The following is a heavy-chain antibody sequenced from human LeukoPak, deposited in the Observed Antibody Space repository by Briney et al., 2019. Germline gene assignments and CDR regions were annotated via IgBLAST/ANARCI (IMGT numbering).Heavy chain of an antibody. D-gene: IGHD6-13*01. CDR3: ARSLLVRGDMGFDY. CDR1: GGSISSSSYY. J-gene: IGHJ4*02. Sequence: SETLSLTCTVSGGSISSSSYYWGWIRQPPGEGLEWIGSIYYSGSTNYNPSLKSRVTISVDTSKNQFSLKLSSVTAADTAVYYCARSLLVRGDMGFDYWGQGTLVTVSS. V-gene: IGHV4-39*07. CDR2: IYYSGST.